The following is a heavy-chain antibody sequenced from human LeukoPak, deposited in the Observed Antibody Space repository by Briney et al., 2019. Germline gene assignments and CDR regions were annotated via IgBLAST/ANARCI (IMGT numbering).Heavy chain of an antibody. D-gene: IGHD3-22*01. CDR3: ARGRYYDTPFDP. CDR1: GYTFTSYG. J-gene: IGHJ5*02. V-gene: IGHV1-18*01. CDR2: ISAYNGNT. Sequence: ASVKVSCKASGYTFTSYGISWVRQAPGQGLEWMGWISAYNGNTNYAQKLQGRVTMTTDTSTSTAYMELSSLRSEDTAVYYCARGRYYDTPFDPWGQGTLVTVSS.